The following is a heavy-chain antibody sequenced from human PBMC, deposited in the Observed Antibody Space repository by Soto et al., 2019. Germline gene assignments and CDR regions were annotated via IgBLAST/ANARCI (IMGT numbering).Heavy chain of an antibody. CDR3: ARKYCSSTRCYQYFDY. Sequence: SETLSLTCTVSGCSISGYYWSLIRQPPGKGLEWIGYIYYGGSTNYNPSLKSRVTISVDMSKSQFSLKLSSLTAADTAVYYCARKYCSSTRCYQYFDYWGQGTLVTVSS. CDR2: IYYGGST. J-gene: IGHJ4*02. V-gene: IGHV4-59*08. D-gene: IGHD2-2*01. CDR1: GCSISGYY.